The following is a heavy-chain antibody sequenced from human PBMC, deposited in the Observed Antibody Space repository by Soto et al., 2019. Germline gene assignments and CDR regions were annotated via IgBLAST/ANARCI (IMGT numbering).Heavy chain of an antibody. Sequence: ASVKVSCKASGYTFTSYGISWVRQAPGQGLEWMGRISAYNGNTNYAQKLQGRVTMTTDTSTSTAYMELRSLRSDDTAVYYCARDGITMVRGVSPPHYYYYGMDVWGQGTTVTVSS. D-gene: IGHD3-10*01. CDR3: ARDGITMVRGVSPPHYYYYGMDV. CDR1: GYTFTSYG. V-gene: IGHV1-18*01. J-gene: IGHJ6*02. CDR2: ISAYNGNT.